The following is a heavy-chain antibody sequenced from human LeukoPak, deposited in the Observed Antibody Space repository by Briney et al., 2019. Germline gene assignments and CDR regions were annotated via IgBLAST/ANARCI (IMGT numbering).Heavy chain of an antibody. CDR2: INSDGSST. CDR3: ARVSGYSYGWGIYFDY. V-gene: IGHV3-74*01. D-gene: IGHD5-18*01. J-gene: IGHJ4*02. CDR1: GFTFSSYW. Sequence: PGGSLRLSCAASGFTFSSYWMHWVRQAPGKGLVWVSRINSDGSSTSYADSVKGRFTISRDNAKNTLYLQMNSLRAEDTAVYYCARVSGYSYGWGIYFDYWGQGTLVTVSS.